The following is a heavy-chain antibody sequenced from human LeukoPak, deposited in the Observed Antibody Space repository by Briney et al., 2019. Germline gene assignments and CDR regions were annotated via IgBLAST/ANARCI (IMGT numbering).Heavy chain of an antibody. Sequence: ASVKVSCEASGYPFTNYGISWVRQAPGQGLEWMGWISAYNGNTNYAQKFQGRVTMSTDTSTSTAYMELRSLRSDDTAVYYCARGGMVVVVIDLDYWGQGTLVTVSS. CDR1: GYPFTNYG. CDR3: ARGGMVVVVIDLDY. D-gene: IGHD3-22*01. V-gene: IGHV1-18*01. J-gene: IGHJ4*02. CDR2: ISAYNGNT.